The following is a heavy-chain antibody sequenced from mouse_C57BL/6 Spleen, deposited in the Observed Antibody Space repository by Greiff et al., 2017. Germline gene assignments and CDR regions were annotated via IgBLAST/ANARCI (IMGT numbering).Heavy chain of an antibody. V-gene: IGHV5-16*01. CDR2: INYGGRTN. J-gene: IGHJ2*01. Sequence: EVQVVESEGGLVQPGSSMKLSCTASGFTFSDYYMAWVRQVPEKGLEWVANINYGGRTNYYLDSLKSRFIISRDNAKNILYLQMSSLKSEDTATYYCARVSGGSSCFDYWGQGTTLTVSS. CDR3: ARVSGGSSCFDY. CDR1: GFTFSDYY. D-gene: IGHD1-1*01.